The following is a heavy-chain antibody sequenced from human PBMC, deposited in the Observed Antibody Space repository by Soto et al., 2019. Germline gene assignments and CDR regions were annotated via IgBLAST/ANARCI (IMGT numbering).Heavy chain of an antibody. CDR2: IIPIFGTA. CDR3: ARGPTSTLRLSRFDP. D-gene: IGHD3-3*01. V-gene: IGHV1-69*06. Sequence: SVKVSCKACGWTFSSYAISWVRQAGGQGLEWMGGIIPIFGTANYAQKFQGRVTITADKSTSTAYMELSSLRSEDTAVYYCARGPTSTLRLSRFDPWGQGTLVTVSS. J-gene: IGHJ5*02. CDR1: GWTFSSYA.